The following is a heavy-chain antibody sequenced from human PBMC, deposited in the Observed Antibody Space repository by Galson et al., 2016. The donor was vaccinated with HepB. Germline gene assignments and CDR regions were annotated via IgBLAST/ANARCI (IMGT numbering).Heavy chain of an antibody. CDR2: ISYSGST. CDR3: ARNGRATADFDY. CDR1: SGSFSRYF. D-gene: IGHD5-12*01. Sequence: ETLSLTCAVYSGSFSRYFWSWIRQSPGKGLEWIGEISYSGSTNYNPSLRSRVTISLDTSKNQFSLRLTSLTAADTATYYCARNGRATADFDYWGQGTLVTVSS. J-gene: IGHJ4*02. V-gene: IGHV4-34*01.